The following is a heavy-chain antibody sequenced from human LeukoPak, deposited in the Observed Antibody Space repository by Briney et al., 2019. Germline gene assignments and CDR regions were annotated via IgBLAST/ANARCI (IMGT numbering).Heavy chain of an antibody. V-gene: IGHV3-48*01. D-gene: IGHD2-21*02. CDR3: AKYGVVTGADTFDI. J-gene: IGHJ3*02. Sequence: PGGSLRFSCAISGFTFSDYGMNWVRQAPGKGLEWISYIGSSSSTIYYADSVKGRFTISRDNAKNSLSLQMNSLRGEDTAVYYCAKYGVVTGADTFDIWGQGTMVTFSS. CDR1: GFTFSDYG. CDR2: IGSSSSTI.